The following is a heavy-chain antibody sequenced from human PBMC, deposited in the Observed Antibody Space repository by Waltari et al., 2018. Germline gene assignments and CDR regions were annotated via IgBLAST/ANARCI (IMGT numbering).Heavy chain of an antibody. CDR3: ARDPTVYSSSGVWFDP. Sequence: QVQLVQSGAEVKKPGSSVKVSCKASGGTFSSYAISWVRPAPGQGLEWMGRIIPILGIANYAQKFQGRVTITADKSTSTAYMELSSLRSEDTAVYYCARDPTVYSSSGVWFDPWGQGTLVTVSS. CDR1: GGTFSSYA. V-gene: IGHV1-69*04. CDR2: IIPILGIA. D-gene: IGHD6-13*01. J-gene: IGHJ5*02.